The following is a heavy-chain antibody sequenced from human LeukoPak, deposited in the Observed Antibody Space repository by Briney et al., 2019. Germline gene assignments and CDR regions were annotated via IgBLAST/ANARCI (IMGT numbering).Heavy chain of an antibody. D-gene: IGHD3-10*01. V-gene: IGHV3-30*03. CDR3: ARVTGSTSTIIRGVIIPTFDF. CDR1: GFTFSSYG. J-gene: IGHJ4*02. Sequence: GGSLRLSCAASGFTFSSYGMHWVRQAPGKGLEWVAVISYDGSNKYYADSVKGRFTISRDNSKNTLYLQMNSLRAEDTAVYYCARVTGSTSTIIRGVIIPTFDFWGQGTLATVSS. CDR2: ISYDGSNK.